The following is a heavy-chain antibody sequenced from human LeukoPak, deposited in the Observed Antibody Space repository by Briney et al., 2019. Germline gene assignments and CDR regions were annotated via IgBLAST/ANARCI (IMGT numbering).Heavy chain of an antibody. CDR1: GGSISSYY. V-gene: IGHV4-59*01. J-gene: IGHJ4*02. CDR3: ARGLRLTGPPYYLDY. Sequence: TSETLSLTCTVSGGSISSYYWSWIRQPPGKGLEWIGYIYYSGSTNYNPSLKSRVTISVDTSKNQFSLKLSSVTAADTAVYYCARGLRLTGPPYYLDYWGQGTLVTVSS. CDR2: IYYSGST. D-gene: IGHD3-9*01.